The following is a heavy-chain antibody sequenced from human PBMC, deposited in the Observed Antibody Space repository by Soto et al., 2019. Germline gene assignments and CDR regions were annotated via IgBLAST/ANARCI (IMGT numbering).Heavy chain of an antibody. CDR2: INGRSNYV. CDR3: AREDGVVGSSSAFDH. Sequence: GGSLRLSCVFSGFTFSTYTMNWVRQAPGKGLEWVSSINGRSNYVYYADSVKGRFTISRDNAKNSLYLQMNRLRAEDTAIYYCAREDGVVGSSSAFDHWGLGTLVTVSS. V-gene: IGHV3-21*01. D-gene: IGHD1-26*01. J-gene: IGHJ4*02. CDR1: GFTFSTYT.